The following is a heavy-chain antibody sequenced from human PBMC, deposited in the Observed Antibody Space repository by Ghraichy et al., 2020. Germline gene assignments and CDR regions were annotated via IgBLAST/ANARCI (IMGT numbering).Heavy chain of an antibody. V-gene: IGHV3-30*18. CDR1: GFTFNSYG. CDR2: ISFDGINQ. CDR3: AKDRDSRAIYSSSWYPPFDY. Sequence: SLRLSCAASGFTFNSYGIHWVRQAPGKGLEWVAVISFDGINQYYADSVKGRFTISRDNSKNTLYLQMNSLRPEDTAVYYCAKDRDSRAIYSSSWYPPFDYWGQGTLVTVSS. J-gene: IGHJ4*02. D-gene: IGHD6-13*01.